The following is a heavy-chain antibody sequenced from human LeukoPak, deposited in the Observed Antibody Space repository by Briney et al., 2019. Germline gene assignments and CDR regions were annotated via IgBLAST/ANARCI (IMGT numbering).Heavy chain of an antibody. Sequence: PSQTLSLTCTVSGGSISSGSYYWSWIRQPAGKGLEWIGRIYTSGSTNYNPSLKSRVTISVDTSKNQFSLKLSSVTAADTAVYYCARGGSSWYPYFDYWGQGTLVTVSS. CDR1: GGSISSGSYY. CDR2: IYTSGST. J-gene: IGHJ4*02. D-gene: IGHD6-13*01. V-gene: IGHV4-61*02. CDR3: ARGGSSWYPYFDY.